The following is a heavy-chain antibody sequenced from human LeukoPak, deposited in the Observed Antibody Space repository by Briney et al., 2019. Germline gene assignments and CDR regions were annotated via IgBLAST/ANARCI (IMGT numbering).Heavy chain of an antibody. J-gene: IGHJ4*02. CDR1: GGSISSYY. CDR2: IYTSGST. V-gene: IGHV4-4*07. CDR3: AREYCSSTSCYEMYDY. D-gene: IGHD2-2*01. Sequence: SETLSLTCTVSGGSISSYYWSWIRQPAGKGLEWIGRIYTSGSTNFNPSLKSRVTMSLDTSKNQFSLKLSSVTAADTAVYYCAREYCSSTSCYEMYDYWGQGTLVTVSS.